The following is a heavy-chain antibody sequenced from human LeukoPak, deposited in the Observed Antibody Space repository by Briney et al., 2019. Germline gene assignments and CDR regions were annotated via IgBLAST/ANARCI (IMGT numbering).Heavy chain of an antibody. J-gene: IGHJ4*02. CDR1: GFTFSSYG. CDR2: ISYDGSNK. CDR3: ASGSRYFDY. V-gene: IGHV3-30*03. Sequence: GGSLRLPCAASGFTFSSYGVHWVRQAPGKGLEWVAVISYDGSNKYYADSVKGRFTISRDNSKNTLYLQMNSLRAEDTAVYYCASGSRYFDYWGQGTLVTVSS.